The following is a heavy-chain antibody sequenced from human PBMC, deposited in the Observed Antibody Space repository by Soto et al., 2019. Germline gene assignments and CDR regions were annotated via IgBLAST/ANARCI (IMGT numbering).Heavy chain of an antibody. Sequence: GASVKVSCKASGYTFTSYAMHWVRQAPGQRLEWMGWINAGNGNTKYSQKFQGRVTITRDTSASTAYMELSSLRSEDTAVYYCVRVVAIPGYPDNWGQGTLVTVSS. CDR2: INAGNGNT. V-gene: IGHV1-3*01. CDR1: GYTFTSYA. J-gene: IGHJ4*02. D-gene: IGHD5-12*01. CDR3: VRVVAIPGYPDN.